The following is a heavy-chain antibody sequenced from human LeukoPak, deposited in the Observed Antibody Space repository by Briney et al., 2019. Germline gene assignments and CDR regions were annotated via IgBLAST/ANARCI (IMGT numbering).Heavy chain of an antibody. CDR2: MNPNSGNT. Sequence: ASVKVSCKASGYTFTSYDINWVRQATGQGLEWMGWMNPNSGNTGYAQKFQGRVTITADKSTSTAYMELSSMRSEDTAVYYCARELGGYSYGFWLARGMDVWGQGTTVTVSS. CDR1: GYTFTSYD. J-gene: IGHJ6*02. D-gene: IGHD5-18*01. CDR3: ARELGGYSYGFWLARGMDV. V-gene: IGHV1-8*01.